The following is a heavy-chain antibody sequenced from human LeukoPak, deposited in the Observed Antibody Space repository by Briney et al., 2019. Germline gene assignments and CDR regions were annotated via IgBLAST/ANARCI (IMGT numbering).Heavy chain of an antibody. D-gene: IGHD4-23*01. J-gene: IGHJ6*03. CDR2: ILHSGST. CDR1: GGSISNNNW. Sequence: PSETLSLTCSVSGGSISNNNWWTWVRQPPGKGLEWIGEILHSGSTNHNPSLKSRVTISVDKSKNQFSLKLSSVTAADTAVYYCARYIRSGGPYYYYYYMDVWGKGTTVTVSS. CDR3: ARYIRSGGPYYYYYYMDV. V-gene: IGHV4-4*02.